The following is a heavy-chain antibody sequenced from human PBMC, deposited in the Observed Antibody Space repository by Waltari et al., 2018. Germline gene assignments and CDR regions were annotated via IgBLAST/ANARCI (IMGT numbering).Heavy chain of an antibody. J-gene: IGHJ4*02. V-gene: IGHV3-7*01. D-gene: IGHD5-18*01. Sequence: EVQLVDSGGGLVQPGGSLRLSCAASGFTFSSYSMGWGRQAPGKGLEVLAIIKQDGSEKYYVDSVKGRFTIARDNSKNSRYLQMNSLRAEDTAVYYCARGGYSYWYWGQGALVSVSS. CDR3: ARGGYSYWY. CDR1: GFTFSSYS. CDR2: IKQDGSEK.